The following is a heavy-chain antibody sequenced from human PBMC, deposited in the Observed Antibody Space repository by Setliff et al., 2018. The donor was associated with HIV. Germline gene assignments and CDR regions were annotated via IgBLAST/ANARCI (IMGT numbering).Heavy chain of an antibody. CDR2: IYTSGST. J-gene: IGHJ4*02. Sequence: SETLSLTCSVSGGSISSYYWSWIRQPAGKGLEWIGRIYTSGSTNYNPSLKSRVTMSVDTSKNQFSLKLSSVTAADTAVYYCARSLIVPAALGDYFDYWGQGTLVTVSS. V-gene: IGHV4-4*07. CDR1: GGSISSYY. D-gene: IGHD2-2*01. CDR3: ARSLIVPAALGDYFDY.